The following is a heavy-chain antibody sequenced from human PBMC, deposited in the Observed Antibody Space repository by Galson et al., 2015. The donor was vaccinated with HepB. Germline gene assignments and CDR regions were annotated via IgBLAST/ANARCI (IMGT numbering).Heavy chain of an antibody. V-gene: IGHV1-18*04. CDR2: ISAYNGNT. D-gene: IGHD3-22*01. CDR3: ARDLYYYDSSGYPIFDY. CDR1: GYTFTSYG. Sequence: SVKVSCKASGYTFTSYGISWVRQPPGQGLEWMGWISAYNGNTNYAQKHQGRVTMTTDTSTSTAYMELRSLRSDDTAVYYCARDLYYYDSSGYPIFDYWGQGTLVTVSS. J-gene: IGHJ4*02.